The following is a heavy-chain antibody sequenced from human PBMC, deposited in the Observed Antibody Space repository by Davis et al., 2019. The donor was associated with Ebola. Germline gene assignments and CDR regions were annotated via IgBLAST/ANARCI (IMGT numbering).Heavy chain of an antibody. V-gene: IGHV5-51*01. CDR1: GYSFTSYW. Sequence: GESLKISCKGSGYSFTSYWIGWVRQMPEKGLEWMGIIYPGDSDTRYSPSFQGQVTISADKSISTAYLQWSSLKASDTAMYYCARGYGSGSYYAYGMDVWGQGTTVTVSS. D-gene: IGHD3-10*01. CDR3: ARGYGSGSYYAYGMDV. J-gene: IGHJ6*02. CDR2: IYPGDSDT.